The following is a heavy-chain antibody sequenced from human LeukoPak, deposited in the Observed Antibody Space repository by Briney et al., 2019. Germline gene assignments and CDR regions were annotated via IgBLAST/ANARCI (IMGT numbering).Heavy chain of an antibody. V-gene: IGHV4-4*07. CDR2: IYTSGST. CDR3: ARDKWIQLWYDAFDI. J-gene: IGHJ3*02. D-gene: IGHD5-18*01. Sequence: SGTLSLTCTVSGGSISSYYWSWIRQPAGKGLEWIGRIYTSGSTNYNPSLKSRVTMSVDTSKNQFSLKLSSVTAADTAVYCCARDKWIQLWYDAFDIWGQGTMVTVSS. CDR1: GGSISSYY.